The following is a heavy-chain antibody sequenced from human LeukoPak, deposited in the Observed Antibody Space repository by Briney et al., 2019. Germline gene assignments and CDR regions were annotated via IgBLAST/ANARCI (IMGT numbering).Heavy chain of an antibody. CDR2: IYPGDSDT. CDR1: GYIFTSYW. D-gene: IGHD2-21*01. Sequence: GESLKVSCKGSGYIFTSYWIGWVRQMPGKGLEWMGIIYPGDSDTRYSPSFQGQVTISADKSISTAYLQWSSLKASNTAMYYCARRPLSAVIQNYFEYWGQGTLVTVSS. V-gene: IGHV5-51*01. J-gene: IGHJ4*02. CDR3: ARRPLSAVIQNYFEY.